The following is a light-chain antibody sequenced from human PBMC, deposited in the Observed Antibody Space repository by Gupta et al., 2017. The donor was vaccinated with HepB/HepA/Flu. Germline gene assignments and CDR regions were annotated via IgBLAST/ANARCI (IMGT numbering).Light chain of an antibody. Sequence: DIQVTQSPTSLSASVGDRVNLTCRASQSISSYLNWYQQKPGKAPKLLIYAASSLQSGVPSRFSGSGSGTDFTLTISSVQPEDFATYYCQQSFRTPWTFGQGTKVEIK. CDR2: AAS. V-gene: IGKV1-39*01. J-gene: IGKJ1*01. CDR3: QQSFRTPWT. CDR1: QSISSY.